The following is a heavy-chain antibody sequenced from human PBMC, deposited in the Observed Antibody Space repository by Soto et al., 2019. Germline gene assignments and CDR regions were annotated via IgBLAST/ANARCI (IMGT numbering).Heavy chain of an antibody. Sequence: QITLKESGPTLVKPTQTLTLTCTFSGFSLSTSGVGVGWIRQPPGKALEWLALIYWDDDKRYSPSLKSRGTITKDTFKKQVVLTMTNMDPVDTATYYCAHRRLDERRLVLYAFDIWGQGTMVTVSS. CDR1: GFSLSTSGVG. V-gene: IGHV2-5*02. D-gene: IGHD2-15*01. CDR2: IYWDDDK. J-gene: IGHJ3*02. CDR3: AHRRLDERRLVLYAFDI.